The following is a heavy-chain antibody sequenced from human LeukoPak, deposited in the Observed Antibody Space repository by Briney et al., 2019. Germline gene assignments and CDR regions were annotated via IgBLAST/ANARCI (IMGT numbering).Heavy chain of an antibody. CDR3: ARDTVGATTYYYYYMDV. CDR1: GGSISSSPYY. CDR2: IYYSGST. Sequence: SETLSLTCTVSGGSISSSPYYWGWIRQPPGKGLEWIGSIYYSGSTYYNPSLKSRVTISVDTSKNQFSLKLSSVTAADTAVYYCARDTVGATTYYYYYMDVWGKGTTVTVSS. D-gene: IGHD1-26*01. J-gene: IGHJ6*03. V-gene: IGHV4-39*07.